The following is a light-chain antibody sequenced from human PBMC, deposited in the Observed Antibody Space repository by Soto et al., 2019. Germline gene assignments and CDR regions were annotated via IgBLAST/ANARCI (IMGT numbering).Light chain of an antibody. V-gene: IGKV4-1*01. CDR3: QQYYSTLALT. Sequence: DIVMTQSPDSLAVSLGERATINCKSSQSVLYSYNNKNYLAWYQQKPGQPPKLLIYWASTRESGVPDRFSGSGYGTDFTLTISSLQAEDVAVYYCQQYYSTLALTFGGGTKVEIK. J-gene: IGKJ4*01. CDR1: QSVLYSYNNKNY. CDR2: WAS.